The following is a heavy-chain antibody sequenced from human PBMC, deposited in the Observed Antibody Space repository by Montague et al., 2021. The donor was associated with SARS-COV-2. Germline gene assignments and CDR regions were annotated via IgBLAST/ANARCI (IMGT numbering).Heavy chain of an antibody. J-gene: IGHJ6*02. CDR3: ARDRKVVVVPAAIGYYYYGMDV. CDR2: ISAYNGNT. Sequence: SVKVSCKASGYTFTSYGISWVRQAPGHGLEWMGRISAYNGNTNYVQKLQCRVTMTTDTSTSTAYMELRSLRSDDTAVYYCARDRKVVVVPAAIGYYYYGMDVWGQGTTVTVSS. CDR1: GYTFTSYG. V-gene: IGHV1-18*01. D-gene: IGHD2-2*01.